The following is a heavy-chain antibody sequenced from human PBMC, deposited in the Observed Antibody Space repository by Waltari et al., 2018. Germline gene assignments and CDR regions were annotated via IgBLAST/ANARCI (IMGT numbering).Heavy chain of an antibody. Sequence: QVQLVQSGAEVKQPGASVKVSCKASGYTFTSYYMHWVRQAPGQGLGRMGIINPMGGSTIYAQKLQGRVTMTRDTATSTVYMELSSLRSEDTAVYYCARELYYYGSWSGMDVWGQGTTVTVSS. D-gene: IGHD3-10*01. J-gene: IGHJ6*02. CDR2: INPMGGST. CDR1: GYTFTSYY. CDR3: ARELYYYGSWSGMDV. V-gene: IGHV1-46*04.